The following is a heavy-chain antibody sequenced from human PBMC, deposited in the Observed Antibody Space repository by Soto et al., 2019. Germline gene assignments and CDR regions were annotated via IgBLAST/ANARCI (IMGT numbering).Heavy chain of an antibody. Sequence: GGSLRLSCAASGFTSSDYYMSWIRQPPGKGLEWVSYISSSSSYTNYADSVKGRFTISRDNSKNTLYLQMGSLRAEDMAVYYCARDGLRQYAFDIWGQGTMVTVSS. V-gene: IGHV3-11*06. CDR3: ARDGLRQYAFDI. D-gene: IGHD4-17*01. CDR2: ISSSSSYT. J-gene: IGHJ3*02. CDR1: GFTSSDYY.